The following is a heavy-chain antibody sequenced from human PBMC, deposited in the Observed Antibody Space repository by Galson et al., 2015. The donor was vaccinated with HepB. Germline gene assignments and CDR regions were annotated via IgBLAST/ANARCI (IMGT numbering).Heavy chain of an antibody. Sequence: SLRLSCAASGFTFSSYSMNWVRQAPGKGLEWVASISTGSSYIYYADSVKGRFTISRDNAKNSLCLQMNSLRAEDTAIYYCARDYCSGGSCYSVNWFDPWGQGTLVTVSS. CDR3: ARDYCSGGSCYSVNWFDP. CDR2: ISTGSSYI. V-gene: IGHV3-21*01. J-gene: IGHJ5*02. D-gene: IGHD2-15*01. CDR1: GFTFSSYS.